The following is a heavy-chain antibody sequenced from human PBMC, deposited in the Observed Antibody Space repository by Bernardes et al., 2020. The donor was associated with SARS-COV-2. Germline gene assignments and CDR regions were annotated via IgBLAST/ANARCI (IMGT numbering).Heavy chain of an antibody. D-gene: IGHD6-6*01. CDR3: TKRHTSIAAQHHYYYLDV. CDR2: INHSGST. V-gene: IGHV4-34*01. CDR1: GGSFSGYY. J-gene: IGHJ6*03. Sequence: SETLSPTCAVYGGSFSGYYWSWTRQPPGKGLEWIWEINHSGSTNYNPSLKSRVTISVDTSKNQFSLKLSSVTAADTAVYYCTKRHTSIAAQHHYYYLDVWGKGTTVTVSS.